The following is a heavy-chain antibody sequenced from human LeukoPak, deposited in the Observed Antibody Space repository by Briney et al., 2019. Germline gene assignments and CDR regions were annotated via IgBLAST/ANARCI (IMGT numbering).Heavy chain of an antibody. J-gene: IGHJ4*02. V-gene: IGHV3-64D*09. CDR1: GFSFRSYV. Sequence: QPEGSLRLSCSASGFSFRSYVMHWVRQAPGKGLEYVSIITSNGGSTYYADSVRGRFTVSRDNSKNMLYLQMSSLRAEDTAVYYCVKDVSGTYSFDYWGQGTLVTVSS. CDR3: VKDVSGTYSFDY. D-gene: IGHD1-26*01. CDR2: ITSNGGST.